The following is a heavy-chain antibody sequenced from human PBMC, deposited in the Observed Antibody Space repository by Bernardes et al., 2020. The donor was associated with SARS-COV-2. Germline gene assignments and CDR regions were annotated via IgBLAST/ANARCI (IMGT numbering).Heavy chain of an antibody. Sequence: SETLSLTCAVYGGSFSGYYWSWIRQPPGKGLEWIGEINHSGSTNYNPSLKSRVTISVDTSKNQFSLKLSSVTAAETAVYYCASRGPYCSSTSCQTRGDYWGQGNMVTVSS. V-gene: IGHV4-34*01. D-gene: IGHD2-2*01. CDR3: ASRGPYCSSTSCQTRGDY. J-gene: IGHJ4*02. CDR2: INHSGST. CDR1: GGSFSGYY.